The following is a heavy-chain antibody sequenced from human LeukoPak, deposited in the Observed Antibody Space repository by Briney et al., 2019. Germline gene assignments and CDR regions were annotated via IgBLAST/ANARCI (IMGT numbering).Heavy chain of an antibody. V-gene: IGHV1-18*01. J-gene: IGHJ6*03. Sequence: ASVKVSCKASGYTFTSYGISWVRQAPGQGLEWMGWISAYNGNTNYAQKLQGRVTMTTDTSTSTAYMELRSLRFDDTAVYYCARVRERWLQFRYYYMDVWGKGTTVTISS. CDR1: GYTFTSYG. CDR3: ARVRERWLQFRYYYMDV. CDR2: ISAYNGNT. D-gene: IGHD5-24*01.